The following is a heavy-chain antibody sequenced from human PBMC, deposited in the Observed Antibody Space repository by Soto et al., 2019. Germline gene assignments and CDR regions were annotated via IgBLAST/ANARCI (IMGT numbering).Heavy chain of an antibody. Sequence: QLQLPESVPGLVKPSETLSLTCTVSGVSITNTSYYWGWIRQPPGKVLEWIGTIYFSGGTCYNRSLKGRLAISVDTSKTRFSLRLSSVTAGNTAVYYCARHGSYWGQGTLVAVSS. V-gene: IGHV4-39*01. CDR1: GVSITNTSYY. J-gene: IGHJ4*02. CDR3: ARHGSY. CDR2: IYFSGGT.